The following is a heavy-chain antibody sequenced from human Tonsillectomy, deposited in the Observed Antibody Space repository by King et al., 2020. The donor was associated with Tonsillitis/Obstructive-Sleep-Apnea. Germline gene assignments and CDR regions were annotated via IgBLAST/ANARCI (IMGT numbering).Heavy chain of an antibody. V-gene: IGHV4-34*01. Sequence: VQLQQWGAGLLKPSETLSLTCDVYGWSFSYYYWTWIRQPPGKGLEWIGEINHSGSTNYNPSLKSRVTMSVDTSKNQFSLKLSSVTAADTAVYYCERRDCVTFVPFDYWGQGTLVTVSS. CDR3: ERRDCVTFVPFDY. CDR1: GWSFSYYY. J-gene: IGHJ4*02. D-gene: IGHD2-21*01. CDR2: INHSGST.